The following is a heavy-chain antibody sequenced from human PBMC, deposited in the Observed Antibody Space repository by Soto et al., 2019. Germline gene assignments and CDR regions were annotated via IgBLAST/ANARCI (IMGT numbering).Heavy chain of an antibody. V-gene: IGHV3-15*07. J-gene: IGHJ4*02. CDR2: IKSKTDGGTT. Sequence: GGSLRLSCAASGFTFSNAWMNWVRQAPGKGLEWVGRIKSKTDGGTTDYAAPVKGRFTISRDDSKNTLYLQMNSLKTEDTAVYYCTTDPRYSSSWYVPDYWGQGTLVTVSS. CDR1: GFTFSNAW. CDR3: TTDPRYSSSWYVPDY. D-gene: IGHD6-13*01.